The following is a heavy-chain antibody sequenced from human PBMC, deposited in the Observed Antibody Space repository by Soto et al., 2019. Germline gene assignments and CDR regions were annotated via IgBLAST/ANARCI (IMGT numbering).Heavy chain of an antibody. J-gene: IGHJ6*03. CDR2: ISYDGSNK. CDR3: AKAVIAARPLSYMDV. D-gene: IGHD6-6*01. V-gene: IGHV3-30*18. Sequence: GGSLRLSCAASGFTFSSYGMHWVRQAPGKGLEWVAVISYDGSNKYYADSVKGRFTISRDNSKNTLYLQMNSLRAEDTALYYCAKAVIAARPLSYMDVWGKGTTVTVSS. CDR1: GFTFSSYG.